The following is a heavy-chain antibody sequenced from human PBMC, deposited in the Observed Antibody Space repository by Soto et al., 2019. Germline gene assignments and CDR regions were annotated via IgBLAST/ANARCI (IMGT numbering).Heavy chain of an antibody. CDR1: GDSISSGGYS. Sequence: PSETLSLTCDVSGDSISSGGYSWNWIRQPPGKGLEWIGSIYQSGTTDYNPSLKSRVTISVDRSKNQFSLKLSSVTAADTAVYYCGRGDYANAFDIWGQGTMVTVS. J-gene: IGHJ3*02. CDR2: IYQSGTT. CDR3: GRGDYANAFDI. V-gene: IGHV4-30-2*01. D-gene: IGHD4-17*01.